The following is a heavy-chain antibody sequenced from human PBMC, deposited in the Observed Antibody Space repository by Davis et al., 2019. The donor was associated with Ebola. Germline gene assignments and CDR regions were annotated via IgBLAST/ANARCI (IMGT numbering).Heavy chain of an antibody. V-gene: IGHV1-69*13. J-gene: IGHJ6*02. D-gene: IGHD4-17*01. CDR1: GGTFSSYA. Sequence: SVQVSCKASGGTFSSYAISWVRQAPGQGLEWMGGIIPIFGTANYAQKFQGRVTITADESTSTAYMELSSLRSEDTAVYYCARAPTVTTYYYYGMDVWGQGTTVTVSS. CDR2: IIPIFGTA. CDR3: ARAPTVTTYYYYGMDV.